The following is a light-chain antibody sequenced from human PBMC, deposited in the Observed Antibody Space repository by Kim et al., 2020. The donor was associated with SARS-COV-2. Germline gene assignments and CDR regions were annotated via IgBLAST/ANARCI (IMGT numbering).Light chain of an antibody. V-gene: IGKV3-15*01. CDR2: GAS. J-gene: IGKJ4*01. Sequence: EIVMTQSPATLSVSPGERVTLSCRASQSISNKLAWYQQKPGQAPRLLIYGASTRATGIPARFSGSGSGTEFTLDISSLQSEDFAVYYCRQYYNWSPVTFGGGTKVDIK. CDR3: RQYYNWSPVT. CDR1: QSISNK.